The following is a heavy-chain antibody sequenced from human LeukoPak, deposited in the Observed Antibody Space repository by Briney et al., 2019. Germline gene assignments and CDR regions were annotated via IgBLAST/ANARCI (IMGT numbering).Heavy chain of an antibody. D-gene: IGHD3-10*01. CDR1: GYTFTGYY. V-gene: IGHV1-2*02. CDR3: ARDHPYYYGSGSYSFYMDV. Sequence: ASVKVSCKASGYTFTGYYMHWVRQAPGQGLEWMGWINPNSGGTNYAQKFQGRVTMTRDTSISTAYMELSRLRSDDTAVYYCARDHPYYYGSGSYSFYMDVWGKGTTATVSS. J-gene: IGHJ6*03. CDR2: INPNSGGT.